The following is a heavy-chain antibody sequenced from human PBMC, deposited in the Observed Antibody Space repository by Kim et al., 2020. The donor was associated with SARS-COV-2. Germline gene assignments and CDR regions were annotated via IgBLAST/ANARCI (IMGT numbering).Heavy chain of an antibody. CDR1: GFSFSSFW. J-gene: IGHJ4*02. V-gene: IGHV3-7*05. Sequence: GSLRLSCVASGFSFSSFWMSWVRQAPGKGLEWVANIKQDGSERNYMDSVKGRFTISRDNAKNSLYLQMNSLRVEDSAVYFCASHGTFDHWGQGSLVTVSS. CDR2: IKQDGSER. CDR3: ASHGTFDH.